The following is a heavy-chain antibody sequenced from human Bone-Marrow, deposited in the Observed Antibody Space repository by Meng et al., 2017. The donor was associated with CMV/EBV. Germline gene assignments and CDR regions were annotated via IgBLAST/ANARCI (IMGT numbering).Heavy chain of an antibody. D-gene: IGHD3-3*01. CDR3: ARGYTIFGVVMLGYFDY. CDR1: GYTFTSYY. CDR2: INPSGGST. V-gene: IGHV1-46*01. Sequence: ASVKVSCKASGYTFTSYYMHWVRQAPGQGLEWMGIINPSGGSTSYAQKFQGRVTMTRDTSTSTAYMELSSLRSEDTAVYYCARGYTIFGVVMLGYFDYWGQGTLVTVSS. J-gene: IGHJ4*02.